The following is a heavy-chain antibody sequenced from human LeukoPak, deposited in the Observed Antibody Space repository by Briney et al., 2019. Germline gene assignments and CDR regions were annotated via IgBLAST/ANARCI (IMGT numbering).Heavy chain of an antibody. J-gene: IGHJ4*02. D-gene: IGHD3-22*01. CDR2: IRQDGGLK. CDR1: GFTFSSYW. CDR3: ARFQEGCYDSSGYYSCSY. V-gene: IGHV3-7*01. Sequence: PGGSLRLSCTASGFTFSSYWMSWVRQAPGKGLEWVANIRQDGGLKHYVDSVKGRFTISRDNAKNSLYLQMNSLRAEDTAVYYCARFQEGCYDSSGYYSCSYWGQGTLVTVSS.